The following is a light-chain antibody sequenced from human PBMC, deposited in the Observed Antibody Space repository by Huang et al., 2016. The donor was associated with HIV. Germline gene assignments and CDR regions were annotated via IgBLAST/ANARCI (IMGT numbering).Light chain of an antibody. J-gene: IGKJ3*01. V-gene: IGKV2-28*01. CDR2: LGA. Sequence: DIILTQSPLSLSVTPGEPASISCRSSQSLLHSYGYNFLQWNVQKQGQAPQLLISLGADRASGVPDRFTGSGSGTDFTLEISNVEAEDVGIYYCMQSLQTPYTFGPGTKVDF. CDR3: MQSLQTPYT. CDR1: QSLLHSYGYNF.